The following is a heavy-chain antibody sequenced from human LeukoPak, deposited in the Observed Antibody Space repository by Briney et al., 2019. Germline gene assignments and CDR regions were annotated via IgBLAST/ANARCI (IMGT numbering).Heavy chain of an antibody. Sequence: ASVTVSRKASGYILTSYGISWVRQAPGQGVEWMGWICAYNGNTNYAQKLQGRVTMTTDTSTSTAYMELRSLRSDNTAVYYCAGGLGPYCSSTSCQNWFDPWGQGTLVTVSS. V-gene: IGHV1-18*01. J-gene: IGHJ5*02. D-gene: IGHD2-2*01. CDR1: GYILTSYG. CDR2: ICAYNGNT. CDR3: AGGLGPYCSSTSCQNWFDP.